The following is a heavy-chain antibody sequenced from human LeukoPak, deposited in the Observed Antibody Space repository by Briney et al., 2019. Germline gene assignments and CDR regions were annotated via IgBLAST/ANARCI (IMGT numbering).Heavy chain of an antibody. V-gene: IGHV3-23*01. CDR2: ISGSGGST. Sequence: GGSLRLSCAASGFTFSNYAMSWVRQAPGKGLEWVSVISGSGGSTYYADSVKGRFTISRDNFKNTLYLQMNSLRAEDTAVYYCAKALEMAKIYNPIDYWGQGTLVTVSS. D-gene: IGHD5-24*01. CDR1: GFTFSNYA. CDR3: AKALEMAKIYNPIDY. J-gene: IGHJ4*02.